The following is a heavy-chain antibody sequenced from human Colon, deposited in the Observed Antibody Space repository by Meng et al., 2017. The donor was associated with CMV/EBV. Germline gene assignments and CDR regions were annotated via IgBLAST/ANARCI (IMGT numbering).Heavy chain of an antibody. CDR3: AKALGFQD. CDR1: GFIFSNYA. CDR2: ISTTGSST. J-gene: IGHJ4*02. V-gene: IGHV3-23*01. Sequence: GGSLRLSCAGSGFIFSNYAMTWVRQAPGKGLEWVSTISTTGSSTNYADSVKGRFTISRDNSKNTLYLQMNTLRAEDTAVYYCAKALGFQDWGQGTLVTVSS.